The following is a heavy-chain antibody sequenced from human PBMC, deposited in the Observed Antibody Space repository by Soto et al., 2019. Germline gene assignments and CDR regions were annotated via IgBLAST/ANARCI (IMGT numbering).Heavy chain of an antibody. Sequence: ASVKVSCKASVYAFTSYGISWVRQAPGQGLEWMGWISAYNGNTNYAQKLQGRVTMTTDTSTSTAYMELRSLRSDDTAVYYCGVRHYDSGEWFDPWGQGTLVTVSS. CDR3: GVRHYDSGEWFDP. CDR2: ISAYNGNT. D-gene: IGHD3-22*01. CDR1: VYAFTSYG. J-gene: IGHJ5*02. V-gene: IGHV1-18*01.